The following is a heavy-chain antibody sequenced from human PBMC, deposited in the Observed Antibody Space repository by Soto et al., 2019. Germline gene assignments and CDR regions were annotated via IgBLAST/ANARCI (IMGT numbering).Heavy chain of an antibody. D-gene: IGHD2-8*01. V-gene: IGHV3-23*01. Sequence: EVQLLESGGGLVQPGVSLRLSCAASGFTFNSYAMSWVRQAPGKGLEWVSTISGSGGYTYYADSVKGRFTISIDNSKNTLYLQMNSLRAEDTAVYYCAKGGTSYNWFDPWGQGTLVTVSS. CDR2: ISGSGGYT. CDR1: GFTFNSYA. CDR3: AKGGTSYNWFDP. J-gene: IGHJ5*02.